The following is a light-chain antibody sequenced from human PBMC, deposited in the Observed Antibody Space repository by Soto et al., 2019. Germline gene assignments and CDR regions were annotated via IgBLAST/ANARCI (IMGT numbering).Light chain of an antibody. CDR2: RNN. CDR1: SSNIGSNY. CDR3: ATWDDSLSGPV. V-gene: IGLV1-47*01. J-gene: IGLJ2*01. Sequence: QSVLTQPPSASGTPGQRVTISCSGSSSNIGSNYVYWYQQLPGTAPKLLIYRNNQRPSGVSDRFSGSKSGTSASLAFSGLQAEDEADYYCATWDDSLSGPVFGEGTKLTVL.